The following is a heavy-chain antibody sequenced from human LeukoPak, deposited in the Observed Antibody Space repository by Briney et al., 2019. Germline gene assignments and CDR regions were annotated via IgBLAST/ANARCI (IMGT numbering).Heavy chain of an antibody. CDR1: GFTFSSYE. V-gene: IGHV3-48*03. CDR3: ATTEGLELNPEGRLDY. D-gene: IGHD1-7*01. CDR2: ISSSGSTI. J-gene: IGHJ4*02. Sequence: GGSLRLSCAASGFTFSSYEMNWVRQAPGKGLGWVHYISSSGSTIYYADSVKGRFTISRDNAKNSLYLQMNSLRAEDTAVYYCATTEGLELNPEGRLDYWGQGTLVTVSS.